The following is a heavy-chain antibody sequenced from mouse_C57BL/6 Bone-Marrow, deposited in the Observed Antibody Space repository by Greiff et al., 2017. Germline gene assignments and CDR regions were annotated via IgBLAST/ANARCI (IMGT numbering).Heavy chain of an antibody. D-gene: IGHD3-1*01. CDR2: IWSGGIT. J-gene: IGHJ4*01. CDR3: ARKEHPVGTMDY. Sequence: VQLQQSGPGLVQPSQSLSITCTVSGFSLSSYGVHWVRQSPGKGLEWLGVIWSGGITDYNAAFISRLSINRDNSKSQVFFKMSSLHADDTAIYYCARKEHPVGTMDYWGQGTSVTVSS. V-gene: IGHV2-2*01. CDR1: GFSLSSYG.